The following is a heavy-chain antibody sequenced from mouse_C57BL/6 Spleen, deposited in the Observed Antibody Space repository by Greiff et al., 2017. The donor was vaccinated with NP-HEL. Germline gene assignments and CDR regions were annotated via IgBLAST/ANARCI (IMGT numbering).Heavy chain of an antibody. Sequence: EVKLMESGGGLVKPGGSLKLSCAASGFTFSDYGMHWVRQAPEKGLEWVAYISSGSSTIYYADTVKGRFTISRDNAKNTLFLQMTSLRSEDTAMYYCARNGGNYGMDYWGQGTSVTVSS. CDR3: ARNGGNYGMDY. V-gene: IGHV5-17*01. CDR1: GFTFSDYG. CDR2: ISSGSSTI. D-gene: IGHD1-1*02. J-gene: IGHJ4*01.